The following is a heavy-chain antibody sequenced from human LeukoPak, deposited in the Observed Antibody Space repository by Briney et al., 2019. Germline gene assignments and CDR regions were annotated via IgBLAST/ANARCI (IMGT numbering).Heavy chain of an antibody. V-gene: IGHV4-59*01. J-gene: IGHJ4*02. Sequence: KPSETLSLTCTVSGGSITSYHYSWIRQPPGKGLEWIGYIYYSGSTNYNPSLKSRVTISVDTSKNQFSLKLSSVTAADTAVYYCARGGSGTYYHYWGQGILVTVSS. D-gene: IGHD1-26*01. CDR1: GGSITSYH. CDR2: IYYSGST. CDR3: ARGGSGTYYHY.